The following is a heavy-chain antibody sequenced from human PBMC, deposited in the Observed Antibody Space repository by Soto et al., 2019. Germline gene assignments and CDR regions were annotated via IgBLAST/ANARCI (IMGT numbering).Heavy chain of an antibody. D-gene: IGHD3-3*01. J-gene: IGHJ6*02. CDR2: ISSSSSYT. V-gene: IGHV3-11*06. CDR3: ARDLVRFLEWSPRPHGMDV. Sequence: NPGGSLRLSCAASGFTFSDYYMSWIRQAPGKGLEWVSYISSSSSYTNYADSVKGRFTISRDNAKNSLYLQMNSLRAEDTAVYYCARDLVRFLEWSPRPHGMDVWGQGTTVTVSS. CDR1: GFTFSDYY.